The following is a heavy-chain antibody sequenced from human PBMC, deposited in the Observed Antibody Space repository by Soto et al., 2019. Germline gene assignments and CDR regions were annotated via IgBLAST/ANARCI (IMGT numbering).Heavy chain of an antibody. CDR2: INSDGSST. V-gene: IGHV3-74*01. Sequence: PGGSLRLSCAASGFTFNTYWMHWVRQAPGKGLVWVSRINSDGSSTSYADSVKGRFTISRDNAKNSLYLQMNSLRAEDTALYYCAKDISDTAMATHYWGQGTLVTVSS. CDR1: GFTFNTYW. J-gene: IGHJ4*02. D-gene: IGHD5-18*01. CDR3: AKDISDTAMATHY.